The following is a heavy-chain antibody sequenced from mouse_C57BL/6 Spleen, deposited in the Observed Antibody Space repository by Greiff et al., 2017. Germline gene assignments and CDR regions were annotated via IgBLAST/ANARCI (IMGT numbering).Heavy chain of an antibody. CDR1: GFTFSSYA. CDR2: ISDGGSYT. CDR3: ARDERAWFAY. Sequence: DVKLQESGGGLVKPGGSLKLSCAASGFTFSSYAMSWVRPTPEKRLEWVATISDGGSYTYYPDNVKGRFTISRDNAKNNLYLQMSHLKSEDTAMYYCARDERAWFAYWGQGTLVTVSA. J-gene: IGHJ3*01. V-gene: IGHV5-4*01.